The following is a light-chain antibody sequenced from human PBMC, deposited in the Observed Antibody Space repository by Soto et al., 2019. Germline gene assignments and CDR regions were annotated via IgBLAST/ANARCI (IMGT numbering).Light chain of an antibody. CDR1: FPTNF. CDR2: DVF. Sequence: QSALTQPPSVSGSPGQSVTISCSGLFPTNFVSWYQQCPGKPPRLIIFDVFKRPSGVPDRFSATKSGGTASLTISGLHPDDEAIYFCSSFAATHTLIFGAGTKLTVL. V-gene: IGLV2-11*01. CDR3: SSFAATHTLI. J-gene: IGLJ2*01.